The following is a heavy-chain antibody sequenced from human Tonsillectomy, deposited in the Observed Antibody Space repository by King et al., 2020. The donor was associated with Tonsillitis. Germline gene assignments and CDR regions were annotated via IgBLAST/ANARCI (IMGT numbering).Heavy chain of an antibody. CDR3: ARHHSSGWYYFDY. D-gene: IGHD6-19*01. V-gene: IGHV4-34*01. J-gene: IGHJ4*02. CDR1: GGSFSGYD. Sequence: VQLQQWGAGLLKPSETLSLTCAVDGGSFSGYDWSWIRQSPEKGLEWIGEINHSGRTNYNPSLKSRVTISVDTSKNHFSLKLSSVTAADTAVYYCARHHSSGWYYFDYWGQGTLVTVSS. CDR2: INHSGRT.